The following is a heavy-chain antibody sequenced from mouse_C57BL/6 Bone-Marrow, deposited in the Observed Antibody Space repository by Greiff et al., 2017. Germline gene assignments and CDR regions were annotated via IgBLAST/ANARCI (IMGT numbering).Heavy chain of an antibody. D-gene: IGHD2-12*01. Sequence: EVQLVESGGGFVKPGGSLKLSCAASGFTFSDYGMHWFRQAPEQGLEWVAYISSGSSTIYYADTVKGRFTISRDNAKNTLFLQMTSLRTEDTAMYYCARGLYSQEDYWGQGTTLTVSS. CDR2: ISSGSSTI. V-gene: IGHV5-17*01. CDR3: ARGLYSQEDY. J-gene: IGHJ2*01. CDR1: GFTFSDYG.